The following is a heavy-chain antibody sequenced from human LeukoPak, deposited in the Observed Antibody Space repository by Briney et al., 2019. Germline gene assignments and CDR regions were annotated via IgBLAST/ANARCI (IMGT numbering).Heavy chain of an antibody. CDR3: ARDRGSGSYYNYYYYGMDV. D-gene: IGHD3-10*01. Sequence: SETLSLTCTVSGGSISSSSYYWGWIRQPPGKGLEWIGSIYYSGSTYYNPSLKSRATISVDTSKNQFSLKLSSVTAADTAVYYCARDRGSGSYYNYYYYGMDVWGQGTLVTV. CDR1: GGSISSSSYY. CDR2: IYYSGST. V-gene: IGHV4-39*07. J-gene: IGHJ6*02.